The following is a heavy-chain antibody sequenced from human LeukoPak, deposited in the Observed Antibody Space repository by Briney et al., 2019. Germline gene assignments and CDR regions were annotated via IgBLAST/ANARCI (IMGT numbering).Heavy chain of an antibody. CDR3: AKDLKRYCSSTSCYRFDY. J-gene: IGHJ4*02. CDR2: ISGSGGST. CDR1: GFTFSSYA. D-gene: IGHD2-2*01. V-gene: IGHV3-23*01. Sequence: PGGSLRLSWASSGFTFSSYAMGWVRQAPGKGLEWVSAISGSGGSTYYADSVKGRFTISRDNSKNTLYLQMNSLRAEDTAVYCCAKDLKRYCSSTSCYRFDYWGQGTLVTVSS.